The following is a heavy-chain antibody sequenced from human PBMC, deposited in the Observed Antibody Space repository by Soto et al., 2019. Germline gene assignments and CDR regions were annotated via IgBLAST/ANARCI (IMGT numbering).Heavy chain of an antibody. CDR3: AKLPQYDILTGYLNYFDY. J-gene: IGHJ4*02. D-gene: IGHD3-9*01. V-gene: IGHV3-21*04. Sequence: PGGSLRLSCAASGFTFSSYNMNWVRQAPGKGLEWVSSFGVSIPYIYYADSVKGRFTISRDNAKNSLFLHMNSLRAEDTAVYYCAKLPQYDILTGYLNYFDYWGQGTLVTVSS. CDR1: GFTFSSYN. CDR2: FGVSIPYI.